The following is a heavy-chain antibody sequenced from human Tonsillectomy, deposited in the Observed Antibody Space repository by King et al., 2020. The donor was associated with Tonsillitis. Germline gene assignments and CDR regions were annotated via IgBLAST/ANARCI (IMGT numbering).Heavy chain of an antibody. CDR1: GFTFSNYD. CDR2: ITGGRDSM. J-gene: IGHJ3*01. D-gene: IGHD3-22*01. CDR3: AKDKGAGLYDTSRGAFDV. V-gene: IGHV3-21*01. Sequence: VQLVESGGGLVKPGGSLRLSCATFGFTFSNYDMNWVRQAPGKGLEWVSSITGGRDSMYYAESVKGRFTISRDNAKNSLYLQLNRLRAEDTAVYYFAKDKGAGLYDTSRGAFDVWGQGTMVTVS.